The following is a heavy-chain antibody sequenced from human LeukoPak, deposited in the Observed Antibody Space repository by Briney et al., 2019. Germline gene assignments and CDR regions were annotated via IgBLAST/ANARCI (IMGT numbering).Heavy chain of an antibody. CDR2: IYYSGST. Sequence: KSSETLSLTCTVSGGSISSSSYYWGWIRQPPGKGLEWIGSIYYSGSTYYNPSLKSRATISVDTSKNQFSLKLSSVTAADTAVYYCARLGEDHYGDSLFDYWGQGTLVTVSS. J-gene: IGHJ4*02. CDR1: GGSISSSSYY. CDR3: ARLGEDHYGDSLFDY. D-gene: IGHD4-17*01. V-gene: IGHV4-39*01.